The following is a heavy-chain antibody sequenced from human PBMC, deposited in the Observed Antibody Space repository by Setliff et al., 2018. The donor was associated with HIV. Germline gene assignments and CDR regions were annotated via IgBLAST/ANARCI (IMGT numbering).Heavy chain of an antibody. CDR2: VYHTGNS. J-gene: IGHJ5*02. CDR3: ARAYYDHLWASYRFDP. CDR1: GGSINRSY. Sequence: PSETLSLTCTVSGGSINRSYWSWIRQSPGKGLEWLGNVYHTGNSHYNPSLKSRVTMSVDTSTSQFSLRLTSMTAADTAVYYCARAYYDHLWASYRFDPWGQGTLVTVSS. D-gene: IGHD3-16*02. V-gene: IGHV4-59*01.